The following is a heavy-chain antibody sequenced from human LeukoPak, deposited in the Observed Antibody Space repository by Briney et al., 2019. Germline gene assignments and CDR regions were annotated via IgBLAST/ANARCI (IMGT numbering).Heavy chain of an antibody. Sequence: SETLSLTCTVSGGSISSSSYYWGWIRQPPGKGLECIGSIYYSGSTYYNPSLKSRVTISVDTSKNQFSLKLSSVTAADTAVYYCARRNYDFWSGFPNWFDPWGQGTLVTVSS. V-gene: IGHV4-39*01. J-gene: IGHJ5*02. CDR1: GGSISSSSYY. CDR3: ARRNYDFWSGFPNWFDP. D-gene: IGHD3-3*01. CDR2: IYYSGST.